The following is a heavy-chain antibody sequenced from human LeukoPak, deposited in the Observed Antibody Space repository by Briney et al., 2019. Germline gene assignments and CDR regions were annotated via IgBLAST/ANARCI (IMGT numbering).Heavy chain of an antibody. CDR3: AKGSSSSRPYYFDY. Sequence: GGSLRLSCAASGFTFSSYAMSWVRQAPGEGLEWVSAITYSGGSTYYADSVKGRFTISRDNSKNTLYLQMNSLRAEDTAIYYCAKGSSSSRPYYFDYWGQGTLVTVSS. J-gene: IGHJ4*02. V-gene: IGHV3-23*01. CDR2: ITYSGGST. D-gene: IGHD6-13*01. CDR1: GFTFSSYA.